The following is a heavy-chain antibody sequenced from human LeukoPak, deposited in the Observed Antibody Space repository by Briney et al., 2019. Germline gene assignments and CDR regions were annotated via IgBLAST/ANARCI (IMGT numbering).Heavy chain of an antibody. J-gene: IGHJ4*02. V-gene: IGHV1-69*04. CDR1: GGTFSSYA. CDR2: IIPILGIA. D-gene: IGHD3-22*01. Sequence: SVKVSCKASGGTFSSYAISWVRQAPGQGLEWMGRIIPILGIANYAQKFQGRVTITADKSTSTAYMELSSLRSEDTAVYYCARGLDYYDSSGYYTFDYWGQGTLVTVSS. CDR3: ARGLDYYDSSGYYTFDY.